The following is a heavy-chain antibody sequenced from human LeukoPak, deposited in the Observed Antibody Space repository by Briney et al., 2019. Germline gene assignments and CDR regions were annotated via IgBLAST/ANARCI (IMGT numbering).Heavy chain of an antibody. CDR3: ARGYYAASVRFDY. CDR1: GFTFYDYA. V-gene: IGHV3-9*01. Sequence: PGRSLRLSCAASGFTFYDYAMHWVRQAPRKGLEWVSGITWNSGTIGYADSAQGRFTISRDNAKNSLYLRMNSMRAEDTALYYCARGYYAASVRFDYWGRGTLVTVSS. J-gene: IGHJ4*02. D-gene: IGHD3-10*01. CDR2: ITWNSGTI.